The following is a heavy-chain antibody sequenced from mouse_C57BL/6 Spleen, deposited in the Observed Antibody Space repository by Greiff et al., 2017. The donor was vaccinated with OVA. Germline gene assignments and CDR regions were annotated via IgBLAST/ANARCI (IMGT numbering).Heavy chain of an antibody. CDR2: INPNNGGT. V-gene: IGHV1-26*01. Sequence: EVQLQQSGPELVKPGASVKISCKASGYTFTDYYMHWVKQSHGKSLEWIGDINPNNGGTSYNQKFKGKATLTVDKSSSTAYMELRSLTSEDSAVYYCARLGPYYFDYWGQGTTLTVSS. J-gene: IGHJ2*01. D-gene: IGHD4-1*01. CDR1: GYTFTDYY. CDR3: ARLGPYYFDY.